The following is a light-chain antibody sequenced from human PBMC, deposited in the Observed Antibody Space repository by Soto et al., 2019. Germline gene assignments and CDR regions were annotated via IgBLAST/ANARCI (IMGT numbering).Light chain of an antibody. V-gene: IGLV2-14*01. CDR2: GVN. Sequence: QSALTQPASVSGSPGQSITISCTGTSSDIGRYNYVSWYQQHPGKAPRLVISGVNKRPSGLSNGFYGSKSGNTASLTISGLKADDEAIYYCASYTSTTTLVVFGGGTQLTVL. CDR3: ASYTSTTTLVV. J-gene: IGLJ2*01. CDR1: SSDIGRYNY.